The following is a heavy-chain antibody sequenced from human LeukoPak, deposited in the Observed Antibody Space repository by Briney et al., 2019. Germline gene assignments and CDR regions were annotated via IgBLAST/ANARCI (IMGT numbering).Heavy chain of an antibody. V-gene: IGHV3-30*09. CDR3: VRDYCSGGRCYSAY. D-gene: IGHD2-15*01. Sequence: EGSLRLSCAASGFTLSDYAMHWVRQAPGKGLEWVAVISYDGNNKYYTDSVKGRFAISRDNSKNTLYLQMNSLRPEDTAVYYCVRDYCSGGRCYSAYWGQGTLVTFSS. CDR1: GFTLSDYA. CDR2: ISYDGNNK. J-gene: IGHJ4*02.